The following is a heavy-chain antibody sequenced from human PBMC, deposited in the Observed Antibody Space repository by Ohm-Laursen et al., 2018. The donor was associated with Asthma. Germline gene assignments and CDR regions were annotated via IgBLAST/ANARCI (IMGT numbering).Heavy chain of an antibody. V-gene: IGHV4-34*01. CDR2: INHSGNT. Sequence: TLSLTCAVYGGSVNNYYWSWIRQPPGKGLEWIGEINHSGNTNYNPSLKSRVPISVDTSKNQFSLKLTSVNAADTAVYYCARNNWFDPWGQGILVTVSS. J-gene: IGHJ5*02. CDR1: GGSVNNYY. CDR3: ARNNWFDP.